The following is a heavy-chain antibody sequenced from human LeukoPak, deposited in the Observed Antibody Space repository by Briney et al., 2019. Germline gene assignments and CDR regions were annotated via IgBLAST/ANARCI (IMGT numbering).Heavy chain of an antibody. CDR3: ARGMGPVVTLIDY. CDR1: GFTFSDYY. V-gene: IGHV3-11*04. D-gene: IGHD4-23*01. Sequence: GGSLRLSCAASGFTFSDYYMSWIRQAPGKGLEWVSYISGSGGTIYYADSVKGRFILSRDNAKNSLYLQMNSLRAEDTAVYYCARGMGPVVTLIDYWGQGTLVTVSS. J-gene: IGHJ4*02. CDR2: ISGSGGTI.